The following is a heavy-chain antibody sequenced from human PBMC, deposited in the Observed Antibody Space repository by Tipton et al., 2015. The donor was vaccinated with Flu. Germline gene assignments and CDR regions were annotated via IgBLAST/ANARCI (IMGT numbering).Heavy chain of an antibody. CDR2: IYTSGST. D-gene: IGHD6-19*01. V-gene: IGHV4-61*02. Sequence: TLSLTCTVSGGSISSGSYYWSWIRQPAGKGLEWIGRIYTSGSTNYNPSLKSRVTISVDTSKNQFSLKLSSVTAADTAVYCCARGVDSSGWYDYWGQGTLATVSS. CDR3: ARGVDSSGWYDY. CDR1: GGSISSGSYY. J-gene: IGHJ4*02.